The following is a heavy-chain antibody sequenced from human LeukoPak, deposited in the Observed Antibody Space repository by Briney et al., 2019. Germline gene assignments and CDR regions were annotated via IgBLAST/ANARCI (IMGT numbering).Heavy chain of an antibody. Sequence: GGSLRLSCAASGFTVSSNYMSWVRQAPGKGLEWVSVIYSAGSTYYADSVKGRFTISRDNSMNTLYLQMNSLRAEDTAVYYCAVHIAAALDSWGQGTLVTVSS. CDR1: GFTVSSNY. CDR3: AVHIAAALDS. CDR2: IYSAGST. V-gene: IGHV3-53*01. D-gene: IGHD6-13*01. J-gene: IGHJ4*02.